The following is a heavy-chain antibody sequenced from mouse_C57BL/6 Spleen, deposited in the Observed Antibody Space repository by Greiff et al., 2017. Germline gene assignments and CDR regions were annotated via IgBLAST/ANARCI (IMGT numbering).Heavy chain of an antibody. CDR2: IYPGDGDT. Sequence: VKLQESGAELVKPGASVKISCKASGYAFSSYWMNWVKQRPGKGLEWIGQIYPGDGDTNYNGKFKGKATLTADKSSSTAYMQLSSLTSEDSAVYFCARSGYSNYRYAMDYWGQGTSVTVSS. J-gene: IGHJ4*01. D-gene: IGHD2-5*01. V-gene: IGHV1-80*01. CDR3: ARSGYSNYRYAMDY. CDR1: GYAFSSYW.